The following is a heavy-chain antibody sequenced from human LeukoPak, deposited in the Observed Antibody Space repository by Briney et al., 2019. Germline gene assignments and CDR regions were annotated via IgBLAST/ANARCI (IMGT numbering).Heavy chain of an antibody. CDR3: ARENTHSDFWGNWFDP. J-gene: IGHJ5*02. D-gene: IGHD3-3*01. CDR1: GYTFTSYD. V-gene: IGHV1-8*01. CDR2: MNPNSGNT. Sequence: ASVKVSCKASGYTFTSYDINWVRQATGQGLEWMGWMNPNSGNTGYAQKFQGRVTMTRDTSISTVYMELTGLTSDDTAVYYCARENTHSDFWGNWFDPWGQGTLVTVSS.